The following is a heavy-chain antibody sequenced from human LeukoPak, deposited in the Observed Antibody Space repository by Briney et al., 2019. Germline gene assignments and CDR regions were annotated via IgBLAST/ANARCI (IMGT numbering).Heavy chain of an antibody. V-gene: IGHV3-23*01. CDR1: GFTFSSYG. Sequence: GGSLRLSCAASGFTFSSYGMNWVRQAPGKGLEWVSGFSSSGADTFCTTSYAGSVKGRFTISGDNSKNTLYLQMNSLRAEDTAIYYCAKDVVYCSSTSCPNPYYYYYGMDVWGQGTTVTVSS. D-gene: IGHD2-2*01. J-gene: IGHJ6*02. CDR3: AKDVVYCSSTSCPNPYYYYYGMDV. CDR2: FSSSGADTFCTT.